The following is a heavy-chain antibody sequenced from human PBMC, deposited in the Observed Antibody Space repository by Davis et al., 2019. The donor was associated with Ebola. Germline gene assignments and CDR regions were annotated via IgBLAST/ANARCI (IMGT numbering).Heavy chain of an antibody. CDR3: ARLSGLFSSSSGALYFDL. Sequence: SETLSLTCNVSGASIRTYYWGWVRQPPGKGLEWIGAIYYNGRTYYNSSLESRVTISLDTSKNQFSLKLRSVTAADTAVYFCARLSGLFSSSSGALYFDLWGRGTLVSVSS. J-gene: IGHJ2*01. D-gene: IGHD6-6*01. CDR2: IYYNGRT. V-gene: IGHV4-39*07. CDR1: GASIRTYY.